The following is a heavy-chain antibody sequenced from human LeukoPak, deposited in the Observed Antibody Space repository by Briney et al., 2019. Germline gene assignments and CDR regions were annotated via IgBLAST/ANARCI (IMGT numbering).Heavy chain of an antibody. D-gene: IGHD6-13*01. J-gene: IGHJ4*02. CDR2: IYYSGST. CDR3: ARAHYDSRWYEWGVGYYFDY. Sequence: SETLSLTCTVSGGSISSGDYYWSWIRQPPGKGLEWIGYIYYSGSTYYNPSLKSRVTISVDTYKNQFSLKLSSVTAADTAVYYCARAHYDSRWYEWGVGYYFDYWGQGTLVAVSS. V-gene: IGHV4-30-4*01. CDR1: GGSISSGDYY.